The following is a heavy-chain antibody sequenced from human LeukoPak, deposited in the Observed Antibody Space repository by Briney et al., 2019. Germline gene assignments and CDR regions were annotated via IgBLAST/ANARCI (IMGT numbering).Heavy chain of an antibody. J-gene: IGHJ4*02. Sequence: SETLSLTCTVSGGSISSSSYYWGWIRQPPGKGLEWIGSIYYSGSTYYNPSLKSRVTISVDTSKNQFSLKLSSVTAADTAVYYCARQGYYFGYWGQGTLVTVSS. CDR3: ARQGYYFGY. CDR1: GGSISSSSYY. V-gene: IGHV4-39*01. CDR2: IYYSGST.